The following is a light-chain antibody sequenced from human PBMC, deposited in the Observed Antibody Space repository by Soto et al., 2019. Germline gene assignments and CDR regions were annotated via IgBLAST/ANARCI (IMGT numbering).Light chain of an antibody. Sequence: QPVLTQSPSASASLGASVKRTCTLSSGHSSYAIAWHQQQPEKGPRYLMNLNSDGSHSKGDGIPDRFSGSSSGAERYLTISSLQSEDEADYYCQTWGTGIQVFGGGTKVPVL. V-gene: IGLV4-69*01. CDR1: SGHSSYA. CDR2: LNSDGSH. CDR3: QTWGTGIQV. J-gene: IGLJ2*01.